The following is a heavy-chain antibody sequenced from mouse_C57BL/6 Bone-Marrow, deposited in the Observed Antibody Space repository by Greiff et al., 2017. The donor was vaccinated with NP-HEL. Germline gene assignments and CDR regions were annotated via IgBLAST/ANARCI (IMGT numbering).Heavy chain of an antibody. D-gene: IGHD2-4*01. J-gene: IGHJ4*01. CDR3: ARGHYYENEDGVYYYAMDY. CDR1: GYTFTDYY. CDR2: IYPGSGNT. V-gene: IGHV1-76*01. Sequence: VQLQESGAELVRPGASVKLSCKASGYTFTDYYINWVKQRPGQGLEWIARIYPGSGNTYYNEKFKGKATLTAEKSSSTAYMQLSSLTSEDSAVYFCARGHYYENEDGVYYYAMDYWGQGTSVTVSS.